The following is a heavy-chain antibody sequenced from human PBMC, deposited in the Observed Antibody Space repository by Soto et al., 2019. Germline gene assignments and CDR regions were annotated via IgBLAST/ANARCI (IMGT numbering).Heavy chain of an antibody. J-gene: IGHJ4*02. CDR3: ARGSGIAVIPGELEDVHYDY. V-gene: IGHV4-34*01. CDR1: GQSFSGHT. D-gene: IGHD2-2*01. CDR2: ISQSGST. Sequence: QVQLQQWGAGLLKPSETLSLTCAVYGQSFSGHTWSWIRQSPGKGLEWSGAISQSGSTYYNPSLKPLVTISADTSKNQFSLTLKSVTAADTGVFYCARGSGIAVIPGELEDVHYDYWGQGTLVSVSS.